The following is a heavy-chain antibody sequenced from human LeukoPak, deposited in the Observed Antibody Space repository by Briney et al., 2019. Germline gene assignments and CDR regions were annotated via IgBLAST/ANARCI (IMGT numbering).Heavy chain of an antibody. J-gene: IGHJ4*02. V-gene: IGHV3-30-3*01. CDR1: GFSLSSYA. Sequence: GRSLRLSCAASGFSLSSYAMEWVRQAPGKGPEWVSGISEDATNKYHADSVKGRFTISRDNSKNTLHLQMDSLRPEDTAVYYSARSMKGYAILTGYFDYWGQGTLVTVSS. CDR2: ISEDATNK. CDR3: ARSMKGYAILTGYFDY. D-gene: IGHD3-9*01.